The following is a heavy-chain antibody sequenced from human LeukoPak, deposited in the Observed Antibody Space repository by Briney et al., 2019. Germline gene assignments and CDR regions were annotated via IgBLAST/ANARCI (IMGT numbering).Heavy chain of an antibody. CDR1: GFTFSSDW. D-gene: IGHD6-13*01. CDR3: ARQQQLTGPSEDDAFDI. J-gene: IGHJ3*02. V-gene: IGHV3-7*03. Sequence: GGSLRLSCAASGFTFSSDWMSWVRQAPGKGLEWVPRIPQDGSVKYYVDSVKGRFTISRDNAKNSLYLQMNSLRAEDTAVYYCARQQQLTGPSEDDAFDIWGQGTMVTVSS. CDR2: IPQDGSVK.